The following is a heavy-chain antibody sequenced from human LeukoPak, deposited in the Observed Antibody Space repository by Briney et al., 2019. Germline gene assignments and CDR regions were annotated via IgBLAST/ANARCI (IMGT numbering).Heavy chain of an antibody. D-gene: IGHD3-10*01. J-gene: IGHJ4*02. CDR3: ASDRTYGTDY. Sequence: SETLSLTCTVSGGSINNYYWSWIRQPPGKGLEWIGYIYYSGSTNYNPSLKSRVTISIDTSNNQFSLKLRSVTAADTAVYYCASDRTYGTDYWGQGTLVTVSS. V-gene: IGHV4-59*12. CDR1: GGSINNYY. CDR2: IYYSGST.